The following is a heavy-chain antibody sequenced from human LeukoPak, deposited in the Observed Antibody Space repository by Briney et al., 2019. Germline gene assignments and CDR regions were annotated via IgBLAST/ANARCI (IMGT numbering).Heavy chain of an antibody. CDR3: ARHVDTAVVLYFDY. V-gene: IGHV3-30*02. Sequence: GGSLRLSCAASGFTFSSYGMHWVRQAPGKGLEWVAFIRYDGSNKYYADSVKGRFTISRYNSKNTLYLQMNSLRAEDTAVYYCARHVDTAVVLYFDYWGHGALVTVSS. D-gene: IGHD5-18*01. J-gene: IGHJ4*01. CDR2: IRYDGSNK. CDR1: GFTFSSYG.